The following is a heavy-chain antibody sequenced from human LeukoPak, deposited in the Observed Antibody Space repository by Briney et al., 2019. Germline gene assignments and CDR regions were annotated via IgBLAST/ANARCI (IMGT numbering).Heavy chain of an antibody. D-gene: IGHD3-3*01. CDR1: GGSFSGYY. V-gene: IGHV4-34*01. CDR3: ARGVLRYYDFWSGYQYYSDY. J-gene: IGHJ4*02. Sequence: SETLSLTCAVYGGSFSGYYWSWIRQPPGKGLEWIGEINHSGSTNYNPSLKSRVTISVDTSKNQFSLKLSSVTAADTAVYYCARGVLRYYDFWSGYQYYSDYWGQGTLVTVSS. CDR2: INHSGST.